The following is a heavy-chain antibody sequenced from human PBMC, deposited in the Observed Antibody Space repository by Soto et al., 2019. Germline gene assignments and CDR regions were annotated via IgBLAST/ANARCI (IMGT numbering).Heavy chain of an antibody. J-gene: IGHJ6*02. CDR2: ISSSSSTI. CDR3: QRDPSPHYCGQNYSYYGMDV. CDR1: GFTFSSYS. Sequence: GGSLRLSCAASGFTFSSYSMNWVRQAPGQGLEWVSYISSSSSTIYYADSVKGRFTISRDNAKNSLYLQMNSLRDEDTAVYYWQRDPSPHYCGQNYSYYGMDVWGQATTVTVSS. D-gene: IGHD3-10*01. V-gene: IGHV3-48*02.